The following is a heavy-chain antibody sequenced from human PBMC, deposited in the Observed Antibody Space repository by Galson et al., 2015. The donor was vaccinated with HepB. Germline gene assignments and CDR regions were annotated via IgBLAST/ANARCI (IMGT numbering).Heavy chain of an antibody. CDR2: FYYYGST. V-gene: IGHV4-59*01. Sequence: SETPSLTRTVSGGSLTAFYWDWIPPSPGEGPEWIGPFYYYGSTTYNPSLKSRVTISIDMSKNQFSLNLRSVTAPDTAVYYCASLRSLDNAVDVWGQGTTVTVSS. J-gene: IGHJ6*02. CDR1: GGSLTAFY. CDR3: ASLRSLDNAVDV. D-gene: IGHD1-1*01.